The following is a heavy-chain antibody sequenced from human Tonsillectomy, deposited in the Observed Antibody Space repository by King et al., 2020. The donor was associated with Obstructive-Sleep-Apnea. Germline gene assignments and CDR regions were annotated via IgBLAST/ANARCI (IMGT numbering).Heavy chain of an antibody. D-gene: IGHD4-17*01. CDR1: GLTFANAG. Sequence: VQLVESGGGLVKPGESLRLSCAASGLTFANAGISWGRQTSGTGLEWVGRINSNVDGGTTDYAAPVTGRFTISRDDLRNTLYLQMNSLMIEDSAVYYCTTDPGDYPDYWGQGTLVTVSS. V-gene: IGHV3-15*01. CDR3: TTDPGDYPDY. CDR2: INSNVDGGTT. J-gene: IGHJ4*02.